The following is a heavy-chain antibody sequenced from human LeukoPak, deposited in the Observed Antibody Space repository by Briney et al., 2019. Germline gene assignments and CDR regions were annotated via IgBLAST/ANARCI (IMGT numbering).Heavy chain of an antibody. CDR3: AKEIFSGLLYIDY. J-gene: IGHJ4*02. CDR1: GFTFSSSS. V-gene: IGHV3-23*01. Sequence: GGSLRLSCAASGFTFSSSSISWVRQAPGKGLEWASAITDAVGSTHYAGSVKGRFTISSDNSKNTVYLQMNSLRPEDMAVYYCAKEIFSGLLYIDYWGQGTLVTVSS. CDR2: ITDAVGST. D-gene: IGHD5-12*01.